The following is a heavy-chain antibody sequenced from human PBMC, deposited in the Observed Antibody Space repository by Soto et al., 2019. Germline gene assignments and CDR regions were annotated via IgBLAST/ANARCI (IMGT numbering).Heavy chain of an antibody. CDR3: ARVYAYYFDF. J-gene: IGHJ4*02. CDR2: IYYSGST. Sequence: SETLSLTCTVSGGSIRSYYWSWIRQPPGKGLEWIGYIYYSGSTNYNPSLKSRVTISVDTSKNQFSLKLSSVTAADTAVYYCARVYAYYFDFWGQGPLVTVSS. D-gene: IGHD2-8*01. CDR1: GGSIRSYY. V-gene: IGHV4-59*01.